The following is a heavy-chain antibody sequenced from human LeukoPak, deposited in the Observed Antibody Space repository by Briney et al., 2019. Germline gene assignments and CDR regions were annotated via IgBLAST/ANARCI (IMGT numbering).Heavy chain of an antibody. CDR3: ARGRYSSGWYYFDY. J-gene: IGHJ4*02. D-gene: IGHD6-19*01. Sequence: KPSGTLSLTCAVYGGSFSGYYWSWIRQPPGKGLEWIGEINHSGSTNYNPSLKSRVTISVDTSKNQFSLKLSSVTAADTAVYYCARGRYSSGWYYFDYWGQGTLVTVSS. V-gene: IGHV4-34*01. CDR2: INHSGST. CDR1: GGSFSGYY.